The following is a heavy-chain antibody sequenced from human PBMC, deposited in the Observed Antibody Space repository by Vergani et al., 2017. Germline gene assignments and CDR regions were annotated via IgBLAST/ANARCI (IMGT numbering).Heavy chain of an antibody. Sequence: EVQLVESGGGLVKPGGSLRLSCAASGFTFSNAWMSWVRQAPGKGLEWVGRIKSKTDGGTTDYAAPVKGRFTISRDNSKNTLYLQMNSLRAEDTAVYYCAKDVGEYCSSTSCLSFDYWGQGTLVTVSS. D-gene: IGHD2-2*01. V-gene: IGHV3-15*01. CDR2: IKSKTDGGTT. CDR3: AKDVGEYCSSTSCLSFDY. J-gene: IGHJ4*02. CDR1: GFTFSNAW.